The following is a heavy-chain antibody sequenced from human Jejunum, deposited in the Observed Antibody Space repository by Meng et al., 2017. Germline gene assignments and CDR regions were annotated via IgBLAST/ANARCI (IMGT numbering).Heavy chain of an antibody. V-gene: IGHV1-2*06. D-gene: IGHD2-2*01. J-gene: IGHJ4*02. CDR1: GYTFTDYY. Sequence: ASVKVSCKASGYTFTDYYLHWVRQAPGQGLEWMGRINPKSGDKSYAQKFQGRVTVTRDTSISTAYMELNSDDTAMYYCGRDRVGCSSTSCLIDYWGQGTLVTGSS. CDR3: GRDRVGCSSTSCLIDY. CDR2: INPKSGDK.